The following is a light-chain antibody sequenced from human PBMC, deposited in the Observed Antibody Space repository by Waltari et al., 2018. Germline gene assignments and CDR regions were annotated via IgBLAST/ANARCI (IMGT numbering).Light chain of an antibody. CDR1: QSVSSH. CDR2: DAS. Sequence: IVLTQSPATLSLSPGERATLSCRASQSVSSHLAWYQQKPGQAPRLLIYDASNRATGIPARFSGSGSETDFTLTISSLEPEDFAVYYCQQRSNWPPMYTFGQGTKLEIK. J-gene: IGKJ2*01. V-gene: IGKV3-11*01. CDR3: QQRSNWPPMYT.